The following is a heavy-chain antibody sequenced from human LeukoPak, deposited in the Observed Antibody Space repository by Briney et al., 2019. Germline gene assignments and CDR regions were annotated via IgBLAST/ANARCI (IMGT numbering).Heavy chain of an antibody. CDR3: ARHLRNHDAFDI. V-gene: IGHV4-59*08. CDR1: GGSISSYY. J-gene: IGHJ3*02. CDR2: IYYSGST. D-gene: IGHD1-14*01. Sequence: SETLSLTCTVSGGSISSYYWSWIRHPPGKGLEWIGYIYYSGSTNYNPSLKSRVTISVDTSKNQFSLKLSSVTAADTAVYYCARHLRNHDAFDIWGQGTMVTVSS.